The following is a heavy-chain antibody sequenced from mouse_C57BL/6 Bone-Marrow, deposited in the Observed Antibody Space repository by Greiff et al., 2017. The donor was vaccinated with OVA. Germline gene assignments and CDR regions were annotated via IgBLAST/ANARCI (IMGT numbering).Heavy chain of an antibody. CDR3: ARPLHLAY. V-gene: IGHV5-4*03. CDR1: GFTFSSYA. CDR2: ISGGGSYT. Sequence: EVKLQESGGGLVKPGGSLTLSCAASGFTFSSYAMSWVRQTPEKRLEWVATISGGGSYTYYPDNVKGRFTISRANAKNNLYLQMSPLKSEDTAMYYCARPLHLAYWGQGTRVTVSA. J-gene: IGHJ3*01.